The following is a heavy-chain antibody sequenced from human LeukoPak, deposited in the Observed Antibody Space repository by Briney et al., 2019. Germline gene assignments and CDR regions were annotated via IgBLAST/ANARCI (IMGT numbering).Heavy chain of an antibody. CDR2: IYTSGST. CDR1: GDSISGYY. Sequence: SETLSLTCTVSGDSISGYYWSWIRQPAGKGLEWIGRIYTSGSTKYNPSFQSRVTMSLDTSKNQFSLRLSSVTAADTAIYYCAKYKFGSDYFSNWGQGTLVTVSS. J-gene: IGHJ4*02. D-gene: IGHD2/OR15-2a*01. CDR3: AKYKFGSDYFSN. V-gene: IGHV4-4*07.